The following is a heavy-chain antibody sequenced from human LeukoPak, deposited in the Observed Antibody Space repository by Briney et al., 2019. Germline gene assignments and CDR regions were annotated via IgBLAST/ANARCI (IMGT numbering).Heavy chain of an antibody. D-gene: IGHD6-13*01. CDR1: GGSISSYY. Sequence: SETLSLTCTVSGGSISSYYWSWIRQPPGKGLEWIGYIYYSGSTNYNPSLKSRVTISVDTSKNQFSLKLSSVTAADTAVYYCARGTLGAAAGFDYWGQGTLVTVSS. J-gene: IGHJ4*02. V-gene: IGHV4-59*01. CDR2: IYYSGST. CDR3: ARGTLGAAAGFDY.